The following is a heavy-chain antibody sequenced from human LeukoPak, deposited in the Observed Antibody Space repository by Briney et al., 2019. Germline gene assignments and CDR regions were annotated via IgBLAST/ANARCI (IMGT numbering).Heavy chain of an antibody. D-gene: IGHD6-19*01. V-gene: IGHV4-39*01. Sequence: PSETLSLTCTVSGGSISSSIYYWGWIRHPPGKGLEWIGSINYSGSTFYNPSLKSRITISVDTSENQLSLKLSSVTAADTAVYYCARIDRAVAGTIDYWGQGTLVTVSS. J-gene: IGHJ4*02. CDR2: INYSGST. CDR1: GGSISSSIYY. CDR3: ARIDRAVAGTIDY.